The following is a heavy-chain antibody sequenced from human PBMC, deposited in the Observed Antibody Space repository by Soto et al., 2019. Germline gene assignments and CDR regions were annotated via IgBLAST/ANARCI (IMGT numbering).Heavy chain of an antibody. Sequence: ASVKVSCKASGYTFTSYGISWVRQAPGQGLEWMGWISAYNGNTNYAQKLQGRVAMTTDTSTSTAYMELRSLRSDDTAVYYCERVVWPSDYEAGDFDYWGQGTLVTVSS. J-gene: IGHJ4*02. CDR1: GYTFTSYG. CDR3: ERVVWPSDYEAGDFDY. CDR2: ISAYNGNT. V-gene: IGHV1-18*01. D-gene: IGHD4-17*01.